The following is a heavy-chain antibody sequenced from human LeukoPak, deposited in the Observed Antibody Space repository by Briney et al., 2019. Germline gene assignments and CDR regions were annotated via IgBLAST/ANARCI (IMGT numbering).Heavy chain of an antibody. CDR2: INFDGSAK. CDR3: AKGVSGNSFYHDY. D-gene: IGHD3-16*02. J-gene: IGHJ4*02. CDR1: GFTFSTNG. Sequence: GGSLKLSCAASGFTFSTNGIHWVRQAPGKRPEWVANINFDGSAKYYADSLKGRFTISRDNSKNTLYLEMNSLRVEDTAVYYCAKGVSGNSFYHDYWGQGTLVTVSS. V-gene: IGHV3-30*02.